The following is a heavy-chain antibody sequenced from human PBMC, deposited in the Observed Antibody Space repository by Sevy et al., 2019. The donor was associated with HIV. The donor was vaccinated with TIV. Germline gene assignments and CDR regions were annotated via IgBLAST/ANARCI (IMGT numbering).Heavy chain of an antibody. CDR3: ARGLPIRLVVDTGYYDF. CDR1: GFSVKDYR. V-gene: IGHV3-48*02. Sequence: GGSLRLSCETSGFSVKDYRMNWVRQAPGKGLEWIASVSSGGYPTYYARAVYCRFTISRDDADNSLYLLMNGLKDEDNGLCYCARGLPIRLVVDTGYYDFWGQGALVTVSS. J-gene: IGHJ4*02. CDR2: VSSGGYPT. D-gene: IGHD3-9*01.